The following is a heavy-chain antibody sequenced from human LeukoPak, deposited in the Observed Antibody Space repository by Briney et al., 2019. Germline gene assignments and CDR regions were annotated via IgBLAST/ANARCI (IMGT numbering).Heavy chain of an antibody. D-gene: IGHD2-2*01. CDR1: GGSISSGGYS. J-gene: IGHJ4*02. V-gene: IGHV4-30-2*01. CDR2: IYHSGST. CDR3: ARAVPATANFDY. Sequence: SQTLSLTCAVSGGSISSGGYSWSWIRQPPGKGQEWIGYIYHSGSTYYNPSLKSRVTISVDRSKNQFSLKLSSVTAADTAVYYCARAVPATANFDYWGQGTLVTVSS.